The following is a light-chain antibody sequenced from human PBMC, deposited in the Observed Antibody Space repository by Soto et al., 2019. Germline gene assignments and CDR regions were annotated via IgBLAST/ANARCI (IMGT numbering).Light chain of an antibody. CDR1: QSISTS. Sequence: DIQMTQSPPSLSASVGDRVTVTCRASQSISTSLNWYQQKPGKAPELLIYTASALQSGVPSRFSGSGSGTDFTLTISSLHPEDFATYYYQQTHRTPWTFGQGTKVEIK. J-gene: IGKJ1*01. CDR3: QQTHRTPWT. CDR2: TAS. V-gene: IGKV1-39*01.